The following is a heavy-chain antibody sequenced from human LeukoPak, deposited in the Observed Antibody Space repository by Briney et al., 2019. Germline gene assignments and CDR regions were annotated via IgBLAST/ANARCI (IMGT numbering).Heavy chain of an antibody. Sequence: PGGSLRLSCSASGFAFSDYSLNWVRQAPGKGLEWVSYISVSGATVYYADSVKGRFTIPRDNARNSLYLQMNSLRAEDTAVYYCARDSGSYYDRLDCWGQGTLVTVSS. V-gene: IGHV3-48*01. CDR1: GFAFSDYS. CDR2: ISVSGATV. J-gene: IGHJ4*02. D-gene: IGHD3-22*01. CDR3: ARDSGSYYDRLDC.